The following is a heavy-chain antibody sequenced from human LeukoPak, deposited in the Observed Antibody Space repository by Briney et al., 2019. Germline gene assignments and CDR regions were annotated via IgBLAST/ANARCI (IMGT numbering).Heavy chain of an antibody. Sequence: ASVKVPCKASGYTFTGYYMHWVRQAPGQGLEWMGWINPNSGGTNYAQKFQGWVTMTRDTSISTAYMELSRLRSDDTAVYYCAREPNWGAWYFDLWGRGTLVTVSS. CDR2: INPNSGGT. CDR1: GYTFTGYY. J-gene: IGHJ2*01. D-gene: IGHD7-27*01. V-gene: IGHV1-2*04. CDR3: AREPNWGAWYFDL.